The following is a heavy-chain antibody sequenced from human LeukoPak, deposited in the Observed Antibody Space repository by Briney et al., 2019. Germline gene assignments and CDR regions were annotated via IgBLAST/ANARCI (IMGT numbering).Heavy chain of an antibody. CDR3: ARGKGIAAAPDY. V-gene: IGHV3-13*01. D-gene: IGHD6-13*01. Sequence: GGSLRLSCAASGFTFSSYDMHWVRQAPGKGLEWVSAIGTAGDTFYPGSVKGRFTISRENAKNSLYLQMNSLRAGDTAVYYCARGKGIAAAPDYWGQGTLVTVSS. CDR2: IGTAGDT. J-gene: IGHJ4*02. CDR1: GFTFSSYD.